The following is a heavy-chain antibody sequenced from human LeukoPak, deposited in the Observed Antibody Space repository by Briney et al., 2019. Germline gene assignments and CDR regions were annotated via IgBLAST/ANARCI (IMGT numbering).Heavy chain of an antibody. CDR1: GFTFSSYW. D-gene: IGHD3-22*01. CDR2: IKQDGSEK. J-gene: IGHJ3*02. CDR3: ARVGYYDSSGYYDDAFDI. Sequence: GSLRLSCAASGFTFSSYWMSWVRQAPGKGLEWVANIKQDGSEKYYVDSVKGRFTISRDNAKNSLYLQMNSLGAEDTAVYYCARVGYYDSSGYYDDAFDIWGQGTMVTVSS. V-gene: IGHV3-7*01.